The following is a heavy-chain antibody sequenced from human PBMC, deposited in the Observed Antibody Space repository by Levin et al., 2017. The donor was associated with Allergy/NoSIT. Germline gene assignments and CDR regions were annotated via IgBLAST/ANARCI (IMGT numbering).Heavy chain of an antibody. J-gene: IGHJ3*01. CDR2: LYNGGST. CDR3: ATRLGGEGEDF. D-gene: IGHD3-16*01. CDR1: GGPITSHY. Sequence: PSETLSLTCTVSGGPITSHYWSWIRQAPGKGLEWIGYLYNGGSTVYNPSLKSRVTISRDTSKNQFSLQLTSVPAADTAMYYCATRLGGEGEDFWGQGTMVTVSS. V-gene: IGHV4-59*08.